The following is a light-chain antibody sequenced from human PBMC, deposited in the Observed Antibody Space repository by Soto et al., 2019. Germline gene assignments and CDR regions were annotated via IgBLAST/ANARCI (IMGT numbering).Light chain of an antibody. CDR1: QSLSSSF. CDR2: GAS. V-gene: IGKV3-20*01. Sequence: EIVLTQSPGTLSLSPGERATLSCRASQSLSSSFLAWYRQKPGQAPRLLIYGASTRATGIPDRFSGSGSGTDFTLTISRLEPEDFAVYYCQQYGRSLTFGQGTKLEI. J-gene: IGKJ2*01. CDR3: QQYGRSLT.